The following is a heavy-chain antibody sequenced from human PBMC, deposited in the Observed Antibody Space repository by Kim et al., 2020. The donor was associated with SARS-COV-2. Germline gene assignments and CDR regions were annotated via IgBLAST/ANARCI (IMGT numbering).Heavy chain of an antibody. J-gene: IGHJ4*02. D-gene: IGHD2-2*01. CDR2: GNGEP. V-gene: IGHV1-3*01. CDR3: ARSRSLDY. Sequence: GNGEPKFSQKFQGRATLTSDTSASAAYMELSSLGSEDTAVYYCARSRSLDYWGQGTLVTVSS.